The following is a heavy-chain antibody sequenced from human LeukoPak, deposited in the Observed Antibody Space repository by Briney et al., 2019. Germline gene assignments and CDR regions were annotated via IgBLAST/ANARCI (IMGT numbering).Heavy chain of an antibody. Sequence: SETLSLTCTVSGGSISNYYWNWIRQPPGKGLEWIGYIYYTGSTNYNPSLKSRVTISVDTSKNQFSLKLSSVTAADTAVYYCAREVVVVVAAHMDVWGKGTTVTVSS. CDR2: IYYTGST. J-gene: IGHJ6*03. CDR3: AREVVVVVAAHMDV. CDR1: GGSISNYY. D-gene: IGHD2-15*01. V-gene: IGHV4-59*12.